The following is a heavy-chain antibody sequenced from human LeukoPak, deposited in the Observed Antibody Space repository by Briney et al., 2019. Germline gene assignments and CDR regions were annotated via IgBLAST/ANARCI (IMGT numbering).Heavy chain of an antibody. D-gene: IGHD3-22*01. CDR3: ARDRRRTMIVVGREGWYFDL. CDR1: GFTFSTYN. CDR2: ISSSSSYI. J-gene: IGHJ2*01. V-gene: IGHV3-21*01. Sequence: GGSLRLSCAASGFTFSTYNMNWVRQAPGKGLEWVSSISSSSSYIYYADSVKGRFTISRDNAKNSLYLQMNSLRAEDTAVYYCARDRRRTMIVVGREGWYFDLWGRGTLVTVSS.